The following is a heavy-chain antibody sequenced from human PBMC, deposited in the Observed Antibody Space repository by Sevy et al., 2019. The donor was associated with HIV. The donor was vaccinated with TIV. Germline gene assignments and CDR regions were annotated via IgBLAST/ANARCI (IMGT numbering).Heavy chain of an antibody. CDR3: SRGLYYYDMRGHQEPGDY. CDR2: IWSDGAYQ. J-gene: IGHJ4*02. Sequence: GGSLRLSCAATGFTFSNYAMHWVRQAPGKGMEWVAIIWSDGAYQYHGNSVKGRFTISRDNSKNTLYLQMKSLRVEDTAVYFCSRGLYYYDMRGHQEPGDYWGQGVLVTVSS. CDR1: GFTFSNYA. D-gene: IGHD3-22*01. V-gene: IGHV3-33*01.